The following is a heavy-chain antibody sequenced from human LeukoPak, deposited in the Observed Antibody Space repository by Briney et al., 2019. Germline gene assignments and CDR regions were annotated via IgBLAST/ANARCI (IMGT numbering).Heavy chain of an antibody. J-gene: IGHJ4*02. CDR3: ARRGSSGRSFDY. Sequence: SETLSLTCTVSGGSIRSSYYYWGWIRQPPGKGLEWIGSIYDSGSTYYDPSLKSRVTISVDTSKNQVSLKVNSVTAADTAVYYCARRGSSGRSFDYWGQGTLVIVSS. CDR2: IYDSGST. CDR1: GGSIRSSYYY. V-gene: IGHV4-39*01. D-gene: IGHD6-25*01.